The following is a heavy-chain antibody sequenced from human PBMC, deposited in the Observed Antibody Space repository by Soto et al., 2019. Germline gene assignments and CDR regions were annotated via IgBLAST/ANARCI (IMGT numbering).Heavy chain of an antibody. CDR1: GYSISSGYY. J-gene: IGHJ5*02. CDR2: IYHSGST. Sequence: SETLSLTCAVSGYSISSGYYWGWIRQPPGKGLEWIGSIYHSGSTYYNPSLKSRVTISVDTSKNQFSLKLSSVTAADTAVYYCARVIYYYDSSGYYPGWFDPWGQGTLVTVSS. CDR3: ARVIYYYDSSGYYPGWFDP. D-gene: IGHD3-22*01. V-gene: IGHV4-38-2*01.